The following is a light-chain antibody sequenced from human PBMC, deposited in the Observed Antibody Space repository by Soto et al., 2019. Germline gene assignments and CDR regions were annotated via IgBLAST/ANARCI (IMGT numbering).Light chain of an antibody. CDR3: QQYNSYPRT. J-gene: IGKJ1*01. Sequence: DIQMTQSPSTLSASVGDRVTITCRASQSISSWLSWYQQKPGKAPKLLIYDASSLESGVPSRFSGSGSGTKFTLTLRSLQPDDFANYYCQQYNSYPRTFGQGTKVEIK. CDR1: QSISSW. V-gene: IGKV1-5*01. CDR2: DAS.